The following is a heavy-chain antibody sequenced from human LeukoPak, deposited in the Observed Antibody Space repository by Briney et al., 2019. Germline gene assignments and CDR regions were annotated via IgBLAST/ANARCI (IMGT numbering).Heavy chain of an antibody. CDR3: ARLRGHSFDP. J-gene: IGHJ5*02. CDR1: GDSISSYY. V-gene: IGHV4-59*01. CDR2: IYNSGST. Sequence: PSETLSLTCTVSGDSISSYYWSWIRQPPGKGLEWIGYIYNSGSTSYNPSLKSRVTISVDTSKNQFSLKLSSVTAADTAVYYCARLRGHSFDPWGQGTLVTVSS. D-gene: IGHD3-3*02.